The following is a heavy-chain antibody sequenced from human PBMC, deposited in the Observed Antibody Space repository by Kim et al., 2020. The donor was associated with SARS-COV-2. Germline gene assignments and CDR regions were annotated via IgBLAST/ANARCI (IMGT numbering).Heavy chain of an antibody. CDR2: TYYRSKWYN. D-gene: IGHD3-22*01. CDR3: ASSNEYYYDSSGYTPYAFDI. V-gene: IGHV6-1*01. Sequence: SQTLSLTCAISGDSVSSNSAAWNWIRQSPSRGLEWLGRTYYRSKWYNDYAVSVKSRITINPDTSKNQFSLQLNSVTPEDTAVYYCASSNEYYYDSSGYTPYAFDIWGQGTMVTVSS. J-gene: IGHJ3*02. CDR1: GDSVSSNSAA.